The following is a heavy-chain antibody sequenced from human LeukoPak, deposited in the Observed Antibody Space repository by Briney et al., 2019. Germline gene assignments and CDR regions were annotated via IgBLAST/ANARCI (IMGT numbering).Heavy chain of an antibody. CDR1: GFTFSSYA. V-gene: IGHV3-23*01. Sequence: PGGAVRLSCAASGFTFSSYAMSWVRQAPGKGLEWVSAISGSGGSTYYADSVKGRFTISRDNSKNTLYLQMNSLRAEDTAVYYCAKDRGSSGWFDYWGQGTLVTASS. CDR2: ISGSGGST. D-gene: IGHD6-19*01. CDR3: AKDRGSSGWFDY. J-gene: IGHJ4*02.